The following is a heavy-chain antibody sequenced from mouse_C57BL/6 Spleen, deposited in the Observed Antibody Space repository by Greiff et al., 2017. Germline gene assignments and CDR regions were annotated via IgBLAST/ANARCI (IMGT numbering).Heavy chain of an antibody. CDR1: GYTFTSYW. J-gene: IGHJ4*01. CDR3: ARGATVLEDDSYAMDY. D-gene: IGHD3-1*01. Sequence: VQLQQPGAELVRPGSSVKLSCKASGYTFTSYWMHWVKQRPIQGLEWIGNIDPSDSETHYNQKFKDKATLTVDKSSSTAYMQRSSLTSEDSAVYYCARGATVLEDDSYAMDYWGQGTSVTFSS. V-gene: IGHV1-52*01. CDR2: IDPSDSET.